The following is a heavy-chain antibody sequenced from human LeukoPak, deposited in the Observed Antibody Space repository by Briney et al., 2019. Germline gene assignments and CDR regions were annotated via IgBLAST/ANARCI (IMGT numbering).Heavy chain of an antibody. V-gene: IGHV3-48*03. J-gene: IGHJ6*04. CDR3: AELGITMIGGV. CDR1: GFIFSSYE. CDR2: ISSSGTTI. Sequence: GGSLRLSCAASGFIFSSYEMNWVRQAPGKGLEWVSHISSSGTTINYADSVKGRFTISRDNAKNSLYLQMNSLRAEDTAVYYCAELGITMIGGVWGKGTTVTISS. D-gene: IGHD3-10*02.